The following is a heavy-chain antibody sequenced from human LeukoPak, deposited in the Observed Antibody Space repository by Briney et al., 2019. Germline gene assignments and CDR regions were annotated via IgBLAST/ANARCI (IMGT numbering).Heavy chain of an antibody. CDR3: ARRLRYYYYYYMDV. J-gene: IGHJ6*03. V-gene: IGHV1-18*01. CDR1: GYTLTELS. Sequence: GASVKVSCKVSGYTLTELSMHWVRQAPGKGLEWMGWISAYNGNTNYAQKLQGRVTMTIDTSTSTAYMELRSLRSDDTAVYYCARRLRYYYYYYMDVWGKGTTVTVSS. D-gene: IGHD5-12*01. CDR2: ISAYNGNT.